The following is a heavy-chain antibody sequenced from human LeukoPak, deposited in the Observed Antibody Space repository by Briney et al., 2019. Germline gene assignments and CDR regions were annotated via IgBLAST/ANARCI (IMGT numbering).Heavy chain of an antibody. J-gene: IGHJ1*01. D-gene: IGHD3-16*01. V-gene: IGHV3-30*04. CDR3: AKDDDWGRYKH. CDR1: GFTFSNYA. Sequence: TGGSLRLSCAASGFTFSNYAMHWVRQAPGKGLEWVAVISYDGSNKYSADSVKGRFTISRDNFKNTLSLQVNSLRAEDTAMYYCAKDDDWGRYKHWGQGTLVTVSS. CDR2: ISYDGSNK.